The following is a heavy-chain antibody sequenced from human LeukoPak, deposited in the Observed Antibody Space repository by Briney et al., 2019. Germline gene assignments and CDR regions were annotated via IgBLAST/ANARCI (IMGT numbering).Heavy chain of an antibody. Sequence: ASVKLSCKPSGYTFTAYYLHWVRQAPGQGLEGMGWISAYNGNNNDAQKIQGIITMTTDTSTSTAYMELRSLRSDDTAVYYCARDVRTTKRTSSMGGYWGQGTLVTVSS. CDR1: GYTFTAYY. V-gene: IGHV1-18*04. CDR2: ISAYNGNN. J-gene: IGHJ4*02. D-gene: IGHD2-2*01. CDR3: ARDVRTTKRTSSMGGY.